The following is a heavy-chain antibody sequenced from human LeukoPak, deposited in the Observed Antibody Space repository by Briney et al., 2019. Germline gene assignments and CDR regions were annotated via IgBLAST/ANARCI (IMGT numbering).Heavy chain of an antibody. CDR2: ISGSGGST. CDR3: AKDLYYYDSSGYLDY. V-gene: IGHV3-23*01. Sequence: GGSLRLSCAASGFTFSSYAMSWVRQAPGKGLEWVSAISGSGGSTYYADSVKGRFTISRDNSKNTLCLQMNSLRAEDTAVYYCAKDLYYYDSSGYLDYWGQGTLVTASS. D-gene: IGHD3-22*01. J-gene: IGHJ4*02. CDR1: GFTFSSYA.